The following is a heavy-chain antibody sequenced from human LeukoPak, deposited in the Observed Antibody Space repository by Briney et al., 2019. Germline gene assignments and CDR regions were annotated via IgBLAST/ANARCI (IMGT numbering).Heavy chain of an antibody. CDR1: GFTFSSYN. J-gene: IGHJ3*02. V-gene: IGHV3-21*01. CDR3: ARTAGPYSTSGGGPFDI. Sequence: PGGSLRLSCAASGFTFSSYNMNWVRQAPGKGLEWVSSIRSTSTYIYYADSVKGRLTISGDNAKNSLYLQMNSLRAEDTAVYYCARTAGPYSTSGGGPFDIWGQGTRVTVSS. CDR2: IRSTSTYI. D-gene: IGHD2-2*01.